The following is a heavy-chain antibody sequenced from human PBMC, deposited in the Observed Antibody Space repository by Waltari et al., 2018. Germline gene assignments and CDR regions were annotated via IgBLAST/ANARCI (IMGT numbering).Heavy chain of an antibody. Sequence: QVQLQQSGPGLVKPSQTLSLTCAISGYSVASNRPARNWIRQSPTTGLEWLGRTYSRSNWYNDYAVSVKSRITINPDTSKNQFSLQLNSVTPDDTAVYYCARAADYDFWSGYYTGFDYWGQGTLVTVSS. CDR2: TYSRSNWYN. J-gene: IGHJ4*02. CDR1: GYSVASNRPA. D-gene: IGHD3-3*01. CDR3: ARAADYDFWSGYYTGFDY. V-gene: IGHV6-1*01.